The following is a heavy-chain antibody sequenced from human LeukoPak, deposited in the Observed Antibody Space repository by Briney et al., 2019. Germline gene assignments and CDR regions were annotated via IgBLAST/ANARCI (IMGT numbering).Heavy chain of an antibody. CDR1: GFTFDDYA. D-gene: IGHD4-11*01. J-gene: IGHJ3*02. CDR2: ISWNSGSI. Sequence: PGGSLRLSCAASGFTFDDYAMHWVRQAPGKGLEWVSGISWNSGSIGYADSVKGRFTISRDNAKNSLYLQMNSLRAEDTAVYYCARRTVTTDDAFDIWGQGTMVTVSS. V-gene: IGHV3-9*01. CDR3: ARRTVTTDDAFDI.